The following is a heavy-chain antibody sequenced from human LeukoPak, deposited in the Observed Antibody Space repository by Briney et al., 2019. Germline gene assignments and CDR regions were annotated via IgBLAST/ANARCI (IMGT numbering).Heavy chain of an antibody. J-gene: IGHJ4*02. CDR1: GGTFSSYA. Sequence: ASVKVSCKASGGTFSSYAISWVRQAPGQGLEWMGGIIPIFGTANYAQKFQGRVTITADESTSTAYMELSSLRSEDTAVYYCARGCRTDGYDFIDYWGQGTLVTVSS. CDR2: IIPIFGTA. D-gene: IGHD5-24*01. V-gene: IGHV1-69*13. CDR3: ARGCRTDGYDFIDY.